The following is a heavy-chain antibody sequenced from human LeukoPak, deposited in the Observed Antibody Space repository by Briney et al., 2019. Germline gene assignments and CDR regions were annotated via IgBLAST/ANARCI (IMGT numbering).Heavy chain of an antibody. V-gene: IGHV4-31*03. J-gene: IGHJ4*02. CDR1: GGPISSGGYY. Sequence: SETLSLTCTVSGGPISSGGYYWSCFRQHPGKGLDWIGYIYYSGSTYYNPSLKSRVTISVDTSKNQFSLKLSSVTAADTAVYYCARTRDGYNYYFDYWGQGTLVTVSS. CDR3: ARTRDGYNYYFDY. CDR2: IYYSGST. D-gene: IGHD5-24*01.